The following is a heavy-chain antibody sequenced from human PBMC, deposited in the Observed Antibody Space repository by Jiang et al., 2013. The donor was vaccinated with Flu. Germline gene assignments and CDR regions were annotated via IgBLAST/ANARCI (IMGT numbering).Heavy chain of an antibody. Sequence: QLVESGAEVKKPGESLRISCKGSGYSFTSYWISWVRQMPGKGLEWMGRIDPSDSYTNYSPSFQGHVTISADKSISTAYLQWSSLKASDTAMYYCARLPSHSYGPKPYYFDYWGQGTLVTVSS. CDR3: ARLPSHSYGPKPYYFDY. V-gene: IGHV5-10-1*01. J-gene: IGHJ4*02. CDR2: IDPSDSYT. CDR1: GYSFTSYW. D-gene: IGHD5-18*01.